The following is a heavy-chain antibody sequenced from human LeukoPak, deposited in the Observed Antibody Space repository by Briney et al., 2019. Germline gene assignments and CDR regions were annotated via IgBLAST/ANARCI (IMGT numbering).Heavy chain of an antibody. D-gene: IGHD5-18*01. Sequence: PGGSLRLSCAASGFTVSSNYMSWVRQAPGKGLEWVPVIYSGGSTYYADSVKGRFTISRDNSKNTLYLQMNSLRAEDTAVYYCASSPGTAMVYYYYGMDVWGQGTTVTVSS. V-gene: IGHV3-53*01. CDR2: IYSGGST. CDR1: GFTVSSNY. J-gene: IGHJ6*02. CDR3: ASSPGTAMVYYYYGMDV.